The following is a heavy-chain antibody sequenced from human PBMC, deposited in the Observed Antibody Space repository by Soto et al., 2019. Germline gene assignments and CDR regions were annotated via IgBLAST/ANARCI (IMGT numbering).Heavy chain of an antibody. V-gene: IGHV4-4*02. J-gene: IGHJ6*02. D-gene: IGHD1-1*01. CDR2: VSQSGTT. CDR1: GCSITISHW. Sequence: PSETLSLTCAVSGCSITISHWWGWVRQSPGKGLEWIGEVSQSGTTNYNPSLKSRVTISIDKSKNQVTLKLNSVTAADTAVYYCATNDNYRLDVWGQGTTVTVSS. CDR3: ATNDNYRLDV.